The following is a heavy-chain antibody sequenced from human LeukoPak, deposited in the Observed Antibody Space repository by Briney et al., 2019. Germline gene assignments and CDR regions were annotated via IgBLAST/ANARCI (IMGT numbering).Heavy chain of an antibody. Sequence: PGGSLRLSCAASGFTFSSYSMNWVRQAPGKGLEWVSSISSSSSYIYYADSVKGRFTISRDNAKNSLYLQMNSLRAEDTAVYYCARGLHYYDSSGYYYPDAFDVWGQGTMVTVSS. CDR1: GFTFSSYS. V-gene: IGHV3-21*01. J-gene: IGHJ3*01. CDR2: ISSSSSYI. D-gene: IGHD3-22*01. CDR3: ARGLHYYDSSGYYYPDAFDV.